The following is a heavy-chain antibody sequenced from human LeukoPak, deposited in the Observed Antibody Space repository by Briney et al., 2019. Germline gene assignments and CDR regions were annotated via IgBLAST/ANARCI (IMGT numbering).Heavy chain of an antibody. CDR2: IFHTGSS. Sequence: SETLSLTCTVSNYSISSGYFWTWIRQPPGKGLEWIGSIFHTGSSYYNPSLKSPVAISVDTSKNQFSLELSSVTAADTAVYYCARDLGLTISDNWFDPWGQGTLVTVSS. CDR3: ARDLGLTISDNWFDP. V-gene: IGHV4-38-2*02. D-gene: IGHD3-3*01. J-gene: IGHJ5*02. CDR1: NYSISSGYF.